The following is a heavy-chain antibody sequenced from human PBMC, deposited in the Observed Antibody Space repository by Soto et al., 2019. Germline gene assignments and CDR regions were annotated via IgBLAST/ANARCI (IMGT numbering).Heavy chain of an antibody. CDR2: INGSGGST. Sequence: GGSLRLSCAASGFTFKNCAMNWVRQAPGKGLEWVSRINGSGGSTFYAESVRGRFTISRDNSKNTLYLQMNGLRAEDTAIYFWARGWGSGRLAIDYWGHGILVTAAS. CDR3: ARGWGSGRLAIDY. V-gene: IGHV3-23*01. CDR1: GFTFKNCA. J-gene: IGHJ4*01. D-gene: IGHD2-15*01.